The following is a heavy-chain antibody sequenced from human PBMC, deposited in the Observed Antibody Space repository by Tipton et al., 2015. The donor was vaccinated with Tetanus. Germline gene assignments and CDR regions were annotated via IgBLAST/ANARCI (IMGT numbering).Heavy chain of an antibody. CDR1: GFIFSSYG. J-gene: IGHJ4*02. D-gene: IGHD2-15*01. CDR2: SWYDGTDK. V-gene: IGHV3-33*01. CDR3: AREADCSGGSCFSGDFDN. Sequence: SLRLSCAASGFIFSSYGIHWVRQAPGKGLEWVAVSWYDGTDKYYADSVEGRFTISRDNSKNTLYLQMNSLRAEDTAVYYCAREADCSGGSCFSGDFDNWGQGTQVTVPS.